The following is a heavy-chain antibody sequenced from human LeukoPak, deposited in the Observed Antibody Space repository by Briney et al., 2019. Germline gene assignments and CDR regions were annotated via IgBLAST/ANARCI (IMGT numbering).Heavy chain of an antibody. CDR1: GFTFSSYA. Sequence: TGGSLRLSCAASGFTFSSYAMSWVRQAPGKGLEWVSAISGSGGSTYYADSVKGRFTISRDNSKNTLYLQMNSLRAEDTAVYYCATLLLWGSRVGDAFDIWGQGTMVTVSS. CDR3: ATLLLWGSRVGDAFDI. CDR2: ISGSGGST. D-gene: IGHD3-10*01. V-gene: IGHV3-23*01. J-gene: IGHJ3*02.